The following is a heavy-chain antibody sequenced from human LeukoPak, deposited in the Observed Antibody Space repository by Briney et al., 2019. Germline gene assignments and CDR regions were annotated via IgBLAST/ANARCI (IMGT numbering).Heavy chain of an antibody. Sequence: PSETLSLTCTVSGGSISSDHWTWIRQPPGKGLEWIARISYSGSTNYNPSLKSRVTISLDSSKNQFSLRLSSVTPADTAAYYCASLPIDSSTGTSGWFDPWGQGTLVTVSS. CDR3: ASLPIDSSTGTSGWFDP. J-gene: IGHJ5*02. CDR1: GGSISSDH. V-gene: IGHV4-59*01. CDR2: ISYSGST. D-gene: IGHD1-14*01.